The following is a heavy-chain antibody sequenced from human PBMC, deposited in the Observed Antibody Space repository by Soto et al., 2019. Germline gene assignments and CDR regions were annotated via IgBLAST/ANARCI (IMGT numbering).Heavy chain of an antibody. D-gene: IGHD1-26*01. Sequence: QVQLVQSGAEVKKPGASVKVSCKASGYTFTGYYMHWVRQAPGQGLEWMGSINPNSGGTNYAQKFQGWVTMTRDTSISTAYMELSRLRSDDTAVYYCARVKVDRDEAFDIWGQGTMVTVSS. CDR3: ARVKVDRDEAFDI. V-gene: IGHV1-2*04. J-gene: IGHJ3*02. CDR2: INPNSGGT. CDR1: GYTFTGYY.